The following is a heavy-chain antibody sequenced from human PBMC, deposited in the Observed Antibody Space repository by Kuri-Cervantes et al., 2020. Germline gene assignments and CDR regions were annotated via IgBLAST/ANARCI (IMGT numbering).Heavy chain of an antibody. CDR1: GYTFTSYG. CDR3: ARDQYYYGSGSYSTHQHV. Sequence: ASVKVSCKASGYTFTSYGISWVRQAPGQGLEWMGWISAYNGDTNYAQKLQGRVTMTTDTSTSTAYMELRSLRSEDTAVYYCARDQYYYGSGSYSTHQHVWGKGTTVTVSS. CDR2: ISAYNGDT. V-gene: IGHV1-18*01. J-gene: IGHJ6*04. D-gene: IGHD3-10*01.